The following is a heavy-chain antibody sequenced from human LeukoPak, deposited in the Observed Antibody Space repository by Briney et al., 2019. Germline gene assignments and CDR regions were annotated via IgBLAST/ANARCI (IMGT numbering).Heavy chain of an antibody. Sequence: SETLSLTCTVSGGSISTNPYWWTWVRQPPGKGLEWIGEISHRGSTKYNPSLRSRVTISADGSKNQFSLTFSSVTAADTAVYLCARAPPWALDYWGPGNLATVSS. CDR3: ARAPPWALDY. CDR1: GGSISTNPYW. V-gene: IGHV4-4*02. J-gene: IGHJ4*02. D-gene: IGHD7-27*01. CDR2: ISHRGST.